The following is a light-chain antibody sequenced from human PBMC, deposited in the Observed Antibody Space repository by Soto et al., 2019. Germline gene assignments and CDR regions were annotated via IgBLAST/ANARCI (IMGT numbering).Light chain of an antibody. CDR2: PVS. J-gene: IGLJ1*01. CDR1: GSDICAYTC. V-gene: IGLV2-11*01. CDR3: STFAGGPPV. Sequence: QSWLTQPRSMSGSPGQSFAIYCPGTGSDICAYTCPSCHQHPPGRAPNPVTYPVSKRPSGVPYRFSGSKSRNTGLLPISGLQAEDEADYTCSTFAGGPPVFATGTKVTVL.